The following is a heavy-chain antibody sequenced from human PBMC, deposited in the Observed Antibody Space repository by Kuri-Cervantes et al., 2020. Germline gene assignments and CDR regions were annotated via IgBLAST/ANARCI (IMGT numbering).Heavy chain of an antibody. CDR2: ISAYNGNT. D-gene: IGHD1-26*01. CDR1: GYTFTSYD. Sequence: ASAKVSCKASGYTFTSYDINWVRQATGQGLEWMGWISAYNGNTKYAQKLQGRVTMTTDTSTSTAYMELRSLRSDDTAVYYCARDAVSATTARVFGYWGQGTLVTVSS. V-gene: IGHV1-18*01. J-gene: IGHJ4*02. CDR3: ARDAVSATTARVFGY.